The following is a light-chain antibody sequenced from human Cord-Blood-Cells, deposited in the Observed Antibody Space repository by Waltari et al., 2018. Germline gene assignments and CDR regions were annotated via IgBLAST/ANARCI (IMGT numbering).Light chain of an antibody. CDR2: AAS. Sequence: DIQMTQYPSSLSASVGDRVNLTFRASQSISSYLNWYQQKPGKAPKLLIYAASSLQSGVPSRFSGSGSGTDFTLTISSLQPEDFATYYCQQSYSTPYTFGQGTKLEIK. CDR3: QQSYSTPYT. J-gene: IGKJ2*01. V-gene: IGKV1-39*01. CDR1: QSISSY.